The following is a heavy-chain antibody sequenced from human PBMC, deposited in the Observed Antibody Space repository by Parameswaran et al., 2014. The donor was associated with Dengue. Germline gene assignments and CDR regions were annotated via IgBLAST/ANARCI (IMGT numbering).Heavy chain of an antibody. CDR2: INPSAGST. V-gene: IGHV1-46*01. Sequence: WVRQAPGQGLEWMGIINPSAGSTIYTQKFQGRVTLTRDTSTSTVYMDLSSLRSEDTAVYYCARGLCERGHCTSDGENVNWFDPWGQETLVTVSS. J-gene: IGHJ5*02. CDR3: ARGLCERGHCTSDGENVNWFDP. D-gene: IGHD2-8*02.